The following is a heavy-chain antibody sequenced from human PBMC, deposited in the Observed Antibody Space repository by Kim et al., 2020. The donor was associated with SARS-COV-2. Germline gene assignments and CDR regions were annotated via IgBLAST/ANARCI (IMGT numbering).Heavy chain of an antibody. Sequence: LQSRVSIAVDTSKNQFSLKLSSVTAADAAMYYCARFSSRAGTYYYYGFDVWGQGTTVTVSS. CDR3: ARFSSRAGTYYYYGFDV. V-gene: IGHV4-31*02. D-gene: IGHD3-10*01. J-gene: IGHJ6*02.